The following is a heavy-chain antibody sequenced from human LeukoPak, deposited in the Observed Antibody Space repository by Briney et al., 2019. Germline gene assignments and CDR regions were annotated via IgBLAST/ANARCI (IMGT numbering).Heavy chain of an antibody. CDR1: GFTFSTYA. Sequence: PGGSLRLSCAASGFTFSTYAMTWVRQAPGKGLEWVSGISGSGDGTYYADSVKGRFTISRDNSKNTLYLQVNSLRAEDTAVYYCAKDAVVVITGQVDYWGQGTLVTVSS. J-gene: IGHJ4*02. CDR3: AKDAVVVITGQVDY. D-gene: IGHD3-22*01. V-gene: IGHV3-23*01. CDR2: ISGSGDGT.